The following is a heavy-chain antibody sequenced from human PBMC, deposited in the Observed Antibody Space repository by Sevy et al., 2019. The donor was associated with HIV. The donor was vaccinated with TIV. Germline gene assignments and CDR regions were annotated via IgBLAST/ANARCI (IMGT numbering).Heavy chain of an antibody. CDR3: AREGRDIVVVVAAQYYYGMDV. D-gene: IGHD2-15*01. V-gene: IGHV4-34*01. Sequence: SETLSLTCAVYGGSFSGYYWSWIRQPPGKGLEWIGEINHSGSTNYNPSLKSPVTISVDTSKNQFSLKLSSMTAADTAVYYCAREGRDIVVVVAAQYYYGMDVWGQGTTVTVSS. J-gene: IGHJ6*02. CDR2: INHSGST. CDR1: GGSFSGYY.